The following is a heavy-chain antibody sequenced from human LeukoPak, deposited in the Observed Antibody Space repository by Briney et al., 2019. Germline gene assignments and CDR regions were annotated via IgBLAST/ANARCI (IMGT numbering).Heavy chain of an antibody. CDR3: AKDGPPIVVVVAATPGYFDY. Sequence: PGGSLRLSCAASGFTFSSYAMSWVRQAPGKGLEWVSAISGSGGSTYYADSVKGRSTISRDNSKNTLYLQMNSLRAEDTAVYYCAKDGPPIVVVVAATPGYFDYWGQGTLVTVSS. J-gene: IGHJ4*02. V-gene: IGHV3-23*01. CDR1: GFTFSSYA. CDR2: ISGSGGST. D-gene: IGHD2-15*01.